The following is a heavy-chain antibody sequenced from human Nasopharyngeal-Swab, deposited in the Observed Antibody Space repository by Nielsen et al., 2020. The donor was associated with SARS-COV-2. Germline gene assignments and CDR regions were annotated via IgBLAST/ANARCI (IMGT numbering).Heavy chain of an antibody. CDR3: AKAYGSGRGAPFDY. J-gene: IGHJ4*02. V-gene: IGHV1-69*04. Sequence: SVKVSCKASGGTFSSYAISWVRQAPGQGLEWMGRIIPILGIANYAQKFQGRVTITADKSTSTAYMELSSPRSEDTAVYYCAKAYGSGRGAPFDYWGQGTLVTVSS. CDR2: IIPILGIA. CDR1: GGTFSSYA. D-gene: IGHD3-10*01.